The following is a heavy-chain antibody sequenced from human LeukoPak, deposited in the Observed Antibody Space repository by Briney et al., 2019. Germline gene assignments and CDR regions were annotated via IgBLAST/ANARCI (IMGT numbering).Heavy chain of an antibody. CDR3: ARDSEAAAHYFDY. J-gene: IGHJ4*02. CDR2: ISSSTSYT. Sequence: PGGSLRLSCAASGFTFSDYCMSWIRQAPGKGLEWVSYISSSTSYTKYADSVKGRFTISRDNAKNSVYLQMNSLRVEDTAVYYCARDSEAAAHYFDYWGQGTLVTVSS. V-gene: IGHV3-11*05. D-gene: IGHD2-2*01. CDR1: GFTFSDYC.